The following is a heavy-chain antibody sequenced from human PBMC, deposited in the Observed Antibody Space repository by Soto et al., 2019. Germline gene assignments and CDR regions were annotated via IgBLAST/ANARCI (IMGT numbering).Heavy chain of an antibody. CDR2: ATPYGRS. V-gene: IGHV4-34*02. CDR1: GVSFNSYF. J-gene: IGHJ3*01. CDR3: AISGRTWPDSFVF. Sequence: QVQLQQWGAGLLKPSETLSLTCAVYGVSFNSYFWNWVRQPPGKGLEWIGEATPYGRSNYNPSLQSRVTISKVTSKSEFSLKVRSLPAADTAVYYCAISGRTWPDSFVFWGQGAMVTVSS.